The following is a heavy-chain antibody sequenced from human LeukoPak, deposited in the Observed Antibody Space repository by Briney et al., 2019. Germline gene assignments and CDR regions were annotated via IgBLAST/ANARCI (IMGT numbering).Heavy chain of an antibody. CDR3: ARRDLMFDY. CDR2: IYYSGST. Sequence: SETLSLTCTVSGGSMSPYHWGWIRQPPGKGLEWTGYIYYSGSTNYNPSLKSRVTISVDTSKNQFSLKLSSVTAADTAVYYCARRDLMFDYWGQGTLVTVSS. J-gene: IGHJ4*02. V-gene: IGHV4-59*12. CDR1: GGSMSPYH.